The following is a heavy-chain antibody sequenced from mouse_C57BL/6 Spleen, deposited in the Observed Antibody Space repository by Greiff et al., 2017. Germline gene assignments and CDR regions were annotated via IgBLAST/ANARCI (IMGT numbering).Heavy chain of an antibody. CDR2: ISSGGDYI. CDR1: GFTFSSYA. CDR3: TRGHYYGPYFDV. Sequence: DVMLVESGEGLVKPGGSLKLSCAASGFTFSSYAMSWVRQTPEKRLEWVAYISSGGDYIYYADTVKGRFTISRDNARNTLYLQMSSLKSEDTAMYYCTRGHYYGPYFDVWGTGTTVTVSS. V-gene: IGHV5-9-1*02. D-gene: IGHD1-2*01. J-gene: IGHJ1*03.